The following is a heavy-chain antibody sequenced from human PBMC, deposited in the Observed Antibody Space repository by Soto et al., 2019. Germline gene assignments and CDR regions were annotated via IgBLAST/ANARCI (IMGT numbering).Heavy chain of an antibody. V-gene: IGHV1-18*04. CDR1: GYTFTSYG. CDR2: ISAYNGNT. Sequence: GASVKVSCKSSGYTFTSYGSSWVRQAPGQGLEWMGWISAYNGNTNYAQKLRGRVTMTTDTSTSTAYMELRSLRAEDTAVYYCARDRRSGWKTYYYYGMDVWGQGTTVTVS. J-gene: IGHJ6*02. D-gene: IGHD6-19*01. CDR3: ARDRRSGWKTYYYYGMDV.